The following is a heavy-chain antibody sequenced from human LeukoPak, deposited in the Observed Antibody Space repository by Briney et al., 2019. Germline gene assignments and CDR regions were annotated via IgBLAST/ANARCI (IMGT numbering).Heavy chain of an antibody. V-gene: IGHV3-48*01. CDR2: ISSGSSNI. CDR3: ARETTLTYTDY. D-gene: IGHD4-17*01. J-gene: IGHJ4*02. CDR1: GFAFSTYT. Sequence: PGGSLRLSCTASGFAFSTYTMIWVRQAPGKGLEWISYISSGSSNIHYADAVKGRFTISRDNAKSSLYLQMSSLRAEDTAVYYCARETTLTYTDYWGQGTLVTVSS.